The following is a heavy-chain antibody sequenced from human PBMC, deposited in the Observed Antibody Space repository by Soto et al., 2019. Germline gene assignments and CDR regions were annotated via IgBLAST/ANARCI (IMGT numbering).Heavy chain of an antibody. CDR1: GYTFTSYD. CDR3: AKAEACISPSCYLPDYYYGMGV. CDR2: MNPNSGNT. V-gene: IGHV1-8*01. Sequence: QVQLVQSGAEVKKPGASVKVSCKASGYTFTSYDINWVRQATGQGLEWMGWMNPNSGNTGYAQKYHRRLAKPSTTTSSTANMELVSRRSEGTAVYYCAKAEACISPSCYLPDYYYGMGVWGQGTTGTVS. D-gene: IGHD2-2*01. J-gene: IGHJ6*02.